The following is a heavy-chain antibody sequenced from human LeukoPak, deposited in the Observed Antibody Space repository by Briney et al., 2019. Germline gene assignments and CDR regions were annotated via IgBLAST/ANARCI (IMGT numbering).Heavy chain of an antibody. J-gene: IGHJ4*02. V-gene: IGHV1-8*01. CDR1: GYTFTSYD. CDR2: MNPNSGNT. Sequence: ASVKVSCKASGYTFTSYDINWVRQATGQGLEWMGWMNPNSGNTGYAQKFQERVTITRDMSTSTAYMELSSLRSEDTAVYYCAAPLSGSYYGTDYWGQGTLVTVSS. CDR3: AAPLSGSYYGTDY. D-gene: IGHD1-26*01.